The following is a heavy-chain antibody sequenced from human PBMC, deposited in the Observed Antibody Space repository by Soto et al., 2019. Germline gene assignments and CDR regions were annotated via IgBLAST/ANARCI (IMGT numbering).Heavy chain of an antibody. CDR3: ARHRHDYGDYVIEGAIDY. CDR1: GGSISSSSYY. Sequence: QLQLQESGPGLVKPSETLSLTCTVSGGSISSSSYYWGWFRQPPRKGLEWIGCIYYSGSTYYNPSHKSRVPISGDTSKNQFSLKLSSVTAADTAVYYCARHRHDYGDYVIEGAIDYWGQGTLVTVSS. V-gene: IGHV4-39*01. J-gene: IGHJ4*02. D-gene: IGHD4-17*01. CDR2: IYYSGST.